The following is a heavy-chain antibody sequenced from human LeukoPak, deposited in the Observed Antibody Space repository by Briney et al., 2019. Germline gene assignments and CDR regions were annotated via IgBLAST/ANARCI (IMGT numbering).Heavy chain of an antibody. V-gene: IGHV3-23*01. Sequence: GGSLRLSCAASGFAFSSFAMTWVRQAPGKGLEWVSGFDGNGPNTYYADSVKGWWTISRDNSRNTLYLEMNSLRPEDTAIYYCAKPRTTGLGWAQFDYWGQGSLVTVSS. CDR1: GFAFSSFA. CDR2: FDGNGPNT. CDR3: AKPRTTGLGWAQFDY. J-gene: IGHJ4*02. D-gene: IGHD2-8*02.